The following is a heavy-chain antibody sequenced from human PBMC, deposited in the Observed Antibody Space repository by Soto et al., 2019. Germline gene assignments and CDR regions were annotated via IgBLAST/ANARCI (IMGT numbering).Heavy chain of an antibody. J-gene: IGHJ6*02. CDR1: GGSISSTTHY. CDR2: IFYSGST. CDR3: AKCDYGDGMDV. D-gene: IGHD4-17*01. Sequence: SETLSLTCTVSGGSISSTTHYWGWIRQPPGKGLEWIGSIFYSGSTYYNPSLKSRVTISVDTSKKQLALKLSTVTAAAMSLYYCAKCDYGDGMDVWGQGTTVTVSS. V-gene: IGHV4-39*01.